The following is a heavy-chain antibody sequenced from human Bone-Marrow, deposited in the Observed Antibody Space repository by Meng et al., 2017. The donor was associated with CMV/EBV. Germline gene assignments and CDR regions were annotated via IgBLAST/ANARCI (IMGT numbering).Heavy chain of an antibody. J-gene: IGHJ6*02. CDR2: IRYDGSNK. V-gene: IGHV3-30*02. CDR3: ARGRAAPKTYYYYGMDV. Sequence: GGSLRLSCAASGFTFSSYGMHWVRQAPGKGLEWVAFIRYDGSNKYYADSVKGRFTISRDNSKNTLYLQMNSLRAEDTAVYYCARGRAAPKTYYYYGMDVWGQGTTVTVSS. CDR1: GFTFSSYG.